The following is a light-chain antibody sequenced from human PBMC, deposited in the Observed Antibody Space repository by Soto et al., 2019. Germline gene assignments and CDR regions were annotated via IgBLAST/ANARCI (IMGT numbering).Light chain of an antibody. CDR2: SAS. Sequence: DIQMTQSPPSLSASLGDSVTITCRASEPITDFLNWYQLKPGKAPRLLIYSASNVQPGVPSRFGGSGYATDFTLTLSGLQHEDSATFYCQQTSSPFVTFGAGPKVEV. CDR3: QQTSSPFVT. CDR1: EPITDF. J-gene: IGKJ4*01. V-gene: IGKV1-39*01.